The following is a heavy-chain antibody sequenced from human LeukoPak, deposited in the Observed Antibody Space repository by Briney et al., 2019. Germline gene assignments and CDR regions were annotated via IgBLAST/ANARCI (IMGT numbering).Heavy chain of an antibody. J-gene: IGHJ3*02. CDR1: GFTFSSYS. V-gene: IGHV3-21*01. CDR3: ARDPDAFDS. CDR2: ISSSSIYI. Sequence: PGGSQRLSCAASGFTFSSYSMNCVRQTPGKGLEWVSSISSSSIYIFYADSVKGRFTISRDNAKNSLYLQMNSLRAEDTAVFYCARDPDAFDSWGQGTRVTVSS.